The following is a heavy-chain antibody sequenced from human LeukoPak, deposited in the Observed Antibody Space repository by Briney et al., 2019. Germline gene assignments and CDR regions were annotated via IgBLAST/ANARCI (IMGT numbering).Heavy chain of an antibody. V-gene: IGHV4-39*01. D-gene: IGHD3-22*01. CDR1: GGSITSISHH. Sequence: SETLSLTCTVSGGSITSISHHWGWIRQPPGKGLEWIGSTYYSTSTQYNPSLKSRVTISVDTSKNQFSLKLSSVTAADTAVYYCASYYYDSSGYYRSFDYWGQGTLVTVSS. J-gene: IGHJ4*02. CDR2: TYYSTST. CDR3: ASYYYDSSGYYRSFDY.